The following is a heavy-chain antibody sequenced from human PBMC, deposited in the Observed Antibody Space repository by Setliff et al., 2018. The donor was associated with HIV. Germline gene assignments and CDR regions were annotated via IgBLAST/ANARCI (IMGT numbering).Heavy chain of an antibody. Sequence: LRLSCAASGFTFTSYAMNWVRQAPGKGLEWVSGISGSGEATYYADSVRGRFTVSRDNSKNTVYLQMHNLRVEDTAIFYCAKAKTTFGAVITSGWFDPWGQGTLVTVSS. J-gene: IGHJ5*02. CDR1: GFTFTSYA. V-gene: IGHV3-23*01. D-gene: IGHD3-3*01. CDR2: ISGSGEAT. CDR3: AKAKTTFGAVITSGWFDP.